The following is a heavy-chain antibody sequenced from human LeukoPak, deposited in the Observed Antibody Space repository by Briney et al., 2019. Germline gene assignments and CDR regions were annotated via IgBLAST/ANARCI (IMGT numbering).Heavy chain of an antibody. V-gene: IGHV3-7*01. Sequence: PGGSLRLSCAASGFTFSSYGMHWVRQAPGKGLEWVANIKRDGSAKYYVDSVKGRFTISRDNAKNSLYLQMNSLRAEDTAVYYCASDILTGYYRDYRGQGTLVTVSS. CDR1: GFTFSSYG. CDR2: IKRDGSAK. CDR3: ASDILTGYYRDY. D-gene: IGHD3-9*01. J-gene: IGHJ4*02.